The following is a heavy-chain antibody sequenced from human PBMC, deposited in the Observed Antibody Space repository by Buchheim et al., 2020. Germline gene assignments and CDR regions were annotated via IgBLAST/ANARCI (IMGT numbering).Heavy chain of an antibody. CDR1: GFTFSSYS. D-gene: IGHD3-10*01. CDR2: ISSSSSTI. J-gene: IGHJ4*02. V-gene: IGHV3-48*01. CDR3: ARDVLALYGSDYYFDY. Sequence: EVQLVESGGGLVQPGGSLRLSCAASGFTFSSYSMNWVRQAPGKGLEWVSYISSSSSTIYYADSVKGRFTISRDNAQNSLYLQMNSLRAEDTAVYYCARDVLALYGSDYYFDYWGQGTL.